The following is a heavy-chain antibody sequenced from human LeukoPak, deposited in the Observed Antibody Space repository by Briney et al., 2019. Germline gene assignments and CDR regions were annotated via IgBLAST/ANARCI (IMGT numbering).Heavy chain of an antibody. CDR2: IYYSGST. D-gene: IGHD6-13*01. Sequence: PSETLSLTCTVSGGSISSYYWSWIRQPPGKGMEWIGYIYYSGSTNYNPSLKSRVTISVDTSKNQFSLRLSSVTAADTAVYYCARHPVYSSSWYTPPYYYGIDVWGQGTTVTVSS. V-gene: IGHV4-59*08. CDR3: ARHPVYSSSWYTPPYYYGIDV. CDR1: GGSISSYY. J-gene: IGHJ6*02.